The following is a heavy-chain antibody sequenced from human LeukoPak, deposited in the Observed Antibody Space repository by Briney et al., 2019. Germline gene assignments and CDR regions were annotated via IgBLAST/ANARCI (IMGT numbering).Heavy chain of an antibody. CDR1: EFTFSNYW. CDR3: ARGRYTSGWYPDYFDY. J-gene: IGHJ4*02. V-gene: IGHV3-7*04. Sequence: GGSLRLSCVASEFTFSNYWMSWVRQAPGKGLEWVANIKQDGSGEYYVDSVKGRFTISRDNAKTSLFLQMNSLRVEDTAVYFCARGRYTSGWYPDYFDYWGQGTRVTVSS. D-gene: IGHD6-19*01. CDR2: IKQDGSGE.